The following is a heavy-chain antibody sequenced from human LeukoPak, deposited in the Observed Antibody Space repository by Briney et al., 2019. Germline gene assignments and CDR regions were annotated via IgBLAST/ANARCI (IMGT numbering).Heavy chain of an antibody. D-gene: IGHD4-11*01. V-gene: IGHV4-59*08. CDR2: IYYSGST. CDR3: ARHESQSHNDYSIGNLRY. Sequence: SESLSLTCTVSGGSISSYYWSWIRQPPRKGLEWIGYIYYSGSTNYNPSLKSRVTISVDTSKNQFSLKLSSVTAADTAVYYCARHESQSHNDYSIGNLRYWGQGTLVTVSS. CDR1: GGSISSYY. J-gene: IGHJ4*02.